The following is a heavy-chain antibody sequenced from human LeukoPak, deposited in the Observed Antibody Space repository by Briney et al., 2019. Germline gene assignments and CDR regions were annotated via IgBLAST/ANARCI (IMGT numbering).Heavy chain of an antibody. J-gene: IGHJ5*02. CDR3: ARGGDEGYNWFDH. Sequence: GASLQISFKGLGDQFSTYWIGWVRPMPGKGLEWMGSIYLGDSDTRYSPSFQGRVSLSADKSISTAYLQWSSLKASDTAMYYCARGGDEGYNWFDHWGQGTLVTVSS. CDR2: IYLGDSDT. D-gene: IGHD3-16*01. V-gene: IGHV5-51*01. CDR1: GDQFSTYW.